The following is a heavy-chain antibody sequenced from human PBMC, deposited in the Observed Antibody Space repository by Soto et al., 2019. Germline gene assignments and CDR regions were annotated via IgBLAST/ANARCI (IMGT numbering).Heavy chain of an antibody. CDR3: ARYPRTSGDYVFYYGMDV. CDR1: GYTFTSYG. CDR2: ISAYNGNT. V-gene: IGHV1-18*04. Sequence: QVQLVQSGAEVKKPGASVKVSCKASGYTFTSYGISWVRQAPGQGLEWMVWISAYNGNTNHAQKRTGRVTMTSDTSTSTAYMELRSLRSDDTAVYYCARYPRTSGDYVFYYGMDVGGQGTTVTGSS. J-gene: IGHJ6*02. D-gene: IGHD4-17*01.